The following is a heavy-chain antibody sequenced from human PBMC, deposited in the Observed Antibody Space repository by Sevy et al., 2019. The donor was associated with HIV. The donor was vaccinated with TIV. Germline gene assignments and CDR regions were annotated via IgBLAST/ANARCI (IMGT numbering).Heavy chain of an antibody. CDR3: ARGPSGYSYGYSLNWFDP. V-gene: IGHV3-21*01. J-gene: IGHJ5*02. CDR1: GFTFSSYS. Sequence: GGSLRLSCAASGFTFSSYSMNWVRQAPGKGLEWVSSISSSSSYIYYADSVKGRFTISRDNAKNSLYLEMNSLRADDTAVYYCARGPSGYSYGYSLNWFDPWGQGTLVTVSS. CDR2: ISSSSSYI. D-gene: IGHD5-18*01.